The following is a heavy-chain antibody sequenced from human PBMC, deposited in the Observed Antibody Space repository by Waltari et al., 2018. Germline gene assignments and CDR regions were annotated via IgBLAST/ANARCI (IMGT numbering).Heavy chain of an antibody. CDR1: GGSISSYY. Sequence: QVQLQESGPGLVKPSETLSLTCTVSGGSISSYYWSWIRQPPGKGLEWIGYIYYSGSTNYNPSLKSRVTISVDTSKNQFSLKLSSVTAADTAGYYCARDNYDCWSGHGMDVWGQGTTVTVSS. CDR3: ARDNYDCWSGHGMDV. V-gene: IGHV4-59*01. CDR2: IYYSGST. J-gene: IGHJ6*02. D-gene: IGHD3-3*01.